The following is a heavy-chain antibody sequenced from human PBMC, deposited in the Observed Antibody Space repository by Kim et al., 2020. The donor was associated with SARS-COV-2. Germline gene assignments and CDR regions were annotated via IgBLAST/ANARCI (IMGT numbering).Heavy chain of an antibody. J-gene: IGHJ4*02. V-gene: IGHV4-34*01. D-gene: IGHD3-3*01. CDR3: ARFVRYHYDFWSGYWYYFDY. Sequence: SETLSLTCAVYGGSFSGYYWSWIRQPPGKGLEWIGEINHSGSTNYNPSLKSRVTISVDTSKNQFSLKLSSVTAADTAVYYCARFVRYHYDFWSGYWYYFDYWGQGTLVTVSS. CDR2: INHSGST. CDR1: GGSFSGYY.